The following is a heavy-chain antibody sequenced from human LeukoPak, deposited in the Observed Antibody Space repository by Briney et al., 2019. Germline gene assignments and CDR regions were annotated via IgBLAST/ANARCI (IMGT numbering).Heavy chain of an antibody. CDR3: ARGVAAAGPYIDY. CDR1: GGSISSYY. D-gene: IGHD6-13*01. J-gene: IGHJ4*02. V-gene: IGHV4-59*01. Sequence: SETLSLTCTVSGGSISSYYWSWIRQPPGKRLEWIGYIYYSGSTNYNPSLKSRVTISVDTSKNQFSLKLSSVTAADTAVYYCARGVAAAGPYIDYWGQGTLVTVSS. CDR2: IYYSGST.